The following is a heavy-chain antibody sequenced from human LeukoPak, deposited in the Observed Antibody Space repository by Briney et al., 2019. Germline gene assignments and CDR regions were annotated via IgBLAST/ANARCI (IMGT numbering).Heavy chain of an antibody. Sequence: GGSLRLSCAASGFTFSSSEMNWVRQAPGKGLEWVSYISSSASTIYYADSVKGRFTISRDNAKNSLYLQMNSLRAEDTAVYYCAKGGGGYSYGHEDYWGQGTLVTVSS. CDR2: ISSSASTI. CDR3: AKGGGGYSYGHEDY. D-gene: IGHD5-18*01. J-gene: IGHJ4*02. CDR1: GFTFSSSE. V-gene: IGHV3-48*03.